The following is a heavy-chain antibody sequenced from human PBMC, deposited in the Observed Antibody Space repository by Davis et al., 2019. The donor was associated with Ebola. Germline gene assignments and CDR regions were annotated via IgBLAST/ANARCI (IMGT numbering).Heavy chain of an antibody. CDR1: GFTFSSYE. Sequence: GESLKISCAASGFTFSSYEMNWVRQAPGKGLEWVSSISSSSSYIYYADSVKGRSTISRDNARNSLYLQMNSLKNEDTAVYYCARLVSGYWGQGTLVSVSS. V-gene: IGHV3-21*04. J-gene: IGHJ4*02. CDR2: ISSSSSYI. D-gene: IGHD6-25*01. CDR3: ARLVSGY.